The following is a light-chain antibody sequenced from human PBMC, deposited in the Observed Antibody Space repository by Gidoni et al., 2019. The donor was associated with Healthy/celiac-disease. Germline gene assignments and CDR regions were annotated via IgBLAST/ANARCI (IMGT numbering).Light chain of an antibody. Sequence: SYELTQTPSVSVSPGQTASITCSGDKLGDKYACWYPQKPGHSPVLVIYQYSKRPSGIPERFSGSNSGNTATLTISGTQAMDEADYYCQAWDSSTAQEVFGGWTKLTVL. V-gene: IGLV3-1*01. CDR1: KLGDKY. CDR3: QAWDSSTAQEV. CDR2: QYS. J-gene: IGLJ2*01.